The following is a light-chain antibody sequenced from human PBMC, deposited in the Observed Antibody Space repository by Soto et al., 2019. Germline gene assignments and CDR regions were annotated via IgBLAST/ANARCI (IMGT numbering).Light chain of an antibody. J-gene: IGLJ2*01. Sequence: QSALTHPPSASGTPWQKVFISCSGSSSNIGGTNYAYWYQQLPGAAPKLLMHSNNLRPSGVPERISGSKFGTAASLAISGLRSEDEAVYYCASWDDRLGAVIFGGGTKVTVL. V-gene: IGLV1-47*02. CDR3: ASWDDRLGAVI. CDR2: SNN. CDR1: SSNIGGTNY.